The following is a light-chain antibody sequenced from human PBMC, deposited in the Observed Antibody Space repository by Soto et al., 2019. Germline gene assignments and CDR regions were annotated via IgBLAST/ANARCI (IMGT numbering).Light chain of an antibody. CDR1: SGHSSYA. Sequence: QLVLTQSHSASASLGASVKLTCTLSSGHSSYAIAWHQQQPEKGPRYLMKLNSDGSHNKGDEIPDRFSGSSSGAERYLTISSLQSEDEADYYFQTWGTGNAVFGGGTKLTVL. CDR2: LNSDGSH. V-gene: IGLV4-69*01. CDR3: QTWGTGNAV. J-gene: IGLJ2*01.